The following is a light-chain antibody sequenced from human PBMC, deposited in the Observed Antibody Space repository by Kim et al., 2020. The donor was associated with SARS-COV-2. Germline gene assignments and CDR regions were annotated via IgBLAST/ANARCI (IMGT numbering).Light chain of an antibody. Sequence: SASVGDRVTITCRASQSISTYLNWYQQKPGKAPNLLIYVASGLHSGVPSRFSGSGSGTDFTLTISSLQPDDFATYFCQQTYSTPYTFGQGTKVEI. V-gene: IGKV1-39*01. CDR2: VAS. CDR1: QSISTY. J-gene: IGKJ2*01. CDR3: QQTYSTPYT.